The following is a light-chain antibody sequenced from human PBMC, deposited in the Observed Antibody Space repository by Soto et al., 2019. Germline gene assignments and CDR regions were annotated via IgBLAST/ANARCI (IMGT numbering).Light chain of an antibody. CDR3: SSYSGPTTFYV. CDR1: SSDVGTYTL. V-gene: IGLV2-23*02. CDR2: EVN. Sequence: SALALPASLSGSPGQSIPISCTVTSSDVGTYTLVSWYQHHPGKAPKLVIYEVNKRPAGVSKRFSGSKSGDTASLTISGLQAEDEADYYCSSYSGPTTFYVFGTGTKVTGL. J-gene: IGLJ1*01.